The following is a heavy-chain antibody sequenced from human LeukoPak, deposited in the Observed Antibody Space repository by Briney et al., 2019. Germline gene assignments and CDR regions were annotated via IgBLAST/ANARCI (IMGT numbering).Heavy chain of an antibody. D-gene: IGHD2-2*01. Sequence: GGSLRLSCAASGFTFSSYGMHWVRQAPGKGLEWVAVIWYDGSNKYYADSVKGRFTISRDNPKNTLYLQMNSLRAEDTAVYYCARRSTSCYAFDYWGQGTLVTVSS. J-gene: IGHJ4*02. CDR3: ARRSTSCYAFDY. CDR2: IWYDGSNK. V-gene: IGHV3-33*01. CDR1: GFTFSSYG.